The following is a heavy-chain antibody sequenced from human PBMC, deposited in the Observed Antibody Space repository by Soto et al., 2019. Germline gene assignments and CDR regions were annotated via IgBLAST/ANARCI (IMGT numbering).Heavy chain of an antibody. CDR1: GGSISSGGYS. CDR2: IYYSGST. CDR3: ARETSI. J-gene: IGHJ4*02. V-gene: IGHV4-31*01. Sequence: QVQLQESGPGLVKPSQTLSLTCTVSGGSISSGGYSWSWIRQHPGKGLEWIGYIYYSGSTYCDPSQKQLVMIAVGPAKNSHSLTLTSVAAADTAMCDCARETSIWGPGTMVTVSS.